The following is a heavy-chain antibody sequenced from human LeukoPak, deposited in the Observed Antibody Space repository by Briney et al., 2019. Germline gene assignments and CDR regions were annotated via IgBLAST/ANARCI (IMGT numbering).Heavy chain of an antibody. CDR1: GFTFSNAW. V-gene: IGHV3-15*01. Sequence: PGGSLRLSCAASGFTFSNAWMSWVRQAPGKGLEWVGRIKSKTDGGTTDYAAPVKGRSTISRDDSKNTLYLQVNSLKTEDTAVYYCTTAGAHSGGPDDAFDIWGQGTMVTVSS. CDR3: TTAGAHSGGPDDAFDI. CDR2: IKSKTDGGTT. J-gene: IGHJ3*02. D-gene: IGHD1-26*01.